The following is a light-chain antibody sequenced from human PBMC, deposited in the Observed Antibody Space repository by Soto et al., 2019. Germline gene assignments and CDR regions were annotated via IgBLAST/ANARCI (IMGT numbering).Light chain of an antibody. J-gene: IGLJ1*01. CDR3: SSYGGYNNVV. Sequence: QSALPHPPSASGSPGQSVTISCTGTSSDVGGYNYVSWFQQHPGKAPKLIIHEVNQRPSGVPDRFSGSKSGNTASLTVSGLQAEDEGTYYCSSYGGYNNVVFGTGTKVTVL. CDR1: SSDVGGYNY. V-gene: IGLV2-8*01. CDR2: EVN.